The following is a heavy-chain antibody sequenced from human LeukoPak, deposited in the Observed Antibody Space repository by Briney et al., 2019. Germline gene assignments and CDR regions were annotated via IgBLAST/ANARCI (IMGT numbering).Heavy chain of an antibody. CDR2: IYYSGST. CDR3: ARGRVSSSSWSSTYYYYFYMDV. D-gene: IGHD6-13*01. V-gene: IGHV4-59*01. CDR1: GGSINSYY. Sequence: PSETLSLTCTVSGGSINSYYWSWIRQPSGKGLEWIGYIYYSGSTNYNPSLKSRVTISVDTSKNHFSLELSSVTAADTAVYFCARGRVSSSSWSSTYYYYFYMDVWGKGTTVTVSS. J-gene: IGHJ6*03.